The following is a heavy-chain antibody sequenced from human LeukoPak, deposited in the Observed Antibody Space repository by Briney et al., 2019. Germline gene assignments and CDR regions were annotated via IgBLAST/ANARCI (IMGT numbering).Heavy chain of an antibody. CDR3: ARDRGPRELYCSSTSCCEGVVDC. D-gene: IGHD2-2*01. V-gene: IGHV1-69*04. Sequence: SVKLSCKASGCTFSSYAISWVRKPPGQGLEWMGMIIPILGTANYAQKLEGRGTNTADKSTRAAYMELSSLRSEDTAVYYGARDRGPRELYCSSTSCCEGVVDCWGQGALVTVSS. CDR2: IIPILGTA. J-gene: IGHJ4*02. CDR1: GCTFSSYA.